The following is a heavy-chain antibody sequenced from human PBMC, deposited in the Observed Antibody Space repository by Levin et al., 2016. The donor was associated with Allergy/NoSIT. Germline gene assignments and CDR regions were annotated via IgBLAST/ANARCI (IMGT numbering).Heavy chain of an antibody. Sequence: GGSLRLSCAASGFTFSSYAMNWVRQAPGKGLEWVSYISGSGTTIYYADSVKGRFTISRDNAKNSLYLQMNSLRAEDTAVYYCARRYCSSSGCLFDYWGQGTLVTVSS. D-gene: IGHD2-2*01. CDR1: GFTFSSYA. J-gene: IGHJ4*02. CDR3: ARRYCSSSGCLFDY. CDR2: ISGSGTTI. V-gene: IGHV3-48*03.